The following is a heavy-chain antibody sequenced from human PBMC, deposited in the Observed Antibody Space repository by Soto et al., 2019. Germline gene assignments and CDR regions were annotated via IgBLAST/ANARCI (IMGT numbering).Heavy chain of an antibody. CDR2: IWYDGSNK. D-gene: IGHD3-22*01. Sequence: GGSLRLSCAAPGFTFSSYGIHWVRQAPSKGLEWVAVIWYDGSNKYYADSVKGRFTISRDNSKNTLYLQMNSLRAEDTAVYYCARGGRTSITMIVVSKEYYGIDGWGQGTTVTVSS. V-gene: IGHV3-33*01. CDR3: ARGGRTSITMIVVSKEYYGIDG. J-gene: IGHJ6*02. CDR1: GFTFSSYG.